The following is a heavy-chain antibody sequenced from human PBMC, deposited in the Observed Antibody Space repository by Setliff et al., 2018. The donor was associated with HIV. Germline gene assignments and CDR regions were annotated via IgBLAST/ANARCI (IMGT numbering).Heavy chain of an antibody. D-gene: IGHD1-26*01. Sequence: PGESLKISCKGSGYNFTSHWIGWVRQMPGRGLEWMAIIFPGDSDVRKSPSFQGQVTISADKSIDTAYLQWSSLKASDTAMYYRARFRYSGSYFVGDAFDIWGQGTMVTVSS. V-gene: IGHV5-51*01. CDR3: ARFRYSGSYFVGDAFDI. CDR2: IFPGDSDV. CDR1: GYNFTSHW. J-gene: IGHJ3*02.